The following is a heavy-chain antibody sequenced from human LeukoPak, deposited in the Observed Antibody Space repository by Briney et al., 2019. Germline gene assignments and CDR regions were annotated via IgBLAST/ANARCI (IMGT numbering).Heavy chain of an antibody. CDR3: ARGQPGYCSSTSCLYYYGMDV. D-gene: IGHD2-2*01. CDR1: GGSISSGGYS. J-gene: IGHJ6*02. CDR2: IYHSGST. V-gene: IGHV4-30-2*01. Sequence: SQTLSLTCAVSGGSISSGGYSCSWIRQPPGKGLEWIGYIYHSGSTYYNPSLKSRVTISVDRSKNQFSLKLSSVTAADTAVYYCARGQPGYCSSTSCLYYYGMDVWGQGTTVTVSS.